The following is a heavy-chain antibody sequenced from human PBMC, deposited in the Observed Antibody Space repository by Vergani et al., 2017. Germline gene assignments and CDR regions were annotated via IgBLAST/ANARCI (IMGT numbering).Heavy chain of an antibody. CDR1: GYTFTSYG. D-gene: IGHD4-17*01. J-gene: IGHJ3*02. CDR2: INTGNGNT. Sequence: QVQLVQSGAEVKKPGSSVKVSCKASGYTFTSYGISWVRQAPGQRLEWMGWINTGNGNTKYSQKFQGRVTITRDTSASTAYMELSSLRSEDTAVYYCAISYGDYDAFDIWGQGTMVTVSS. CDR3: AISYGDYDAFDI. V-gene: IGHV1-3*04.